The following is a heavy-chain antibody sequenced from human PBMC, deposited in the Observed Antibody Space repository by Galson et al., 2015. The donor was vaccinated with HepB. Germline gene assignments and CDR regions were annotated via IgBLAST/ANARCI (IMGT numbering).Heavy chain of an antibody. Sequence: SVKVSCKASGGTFSSYAINWVRQAPGQGLEWMGGIIPIFSRSNYAQKFQGRVTITADKSTSTAYMELSSLRSEDTAVYYCARDKEDGDYADYWGQGTLGTVSS. V-gene: IGHV1-69*06. CDR2: IIPIFSRS. J-gene: IGHJ4*02. CDR3: ARDKEDGDYADY. D-gene: IGHD4-17*01. CDR1: GGTFSSYA.